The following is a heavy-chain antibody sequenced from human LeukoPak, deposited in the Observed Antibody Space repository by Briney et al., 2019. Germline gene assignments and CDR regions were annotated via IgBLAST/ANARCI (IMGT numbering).Heavy chain of an antibody. D-gene: IGHD6-13*01. CDR1: GFTFSSYA. V-gene: IGHV3-30*04. Sequence: GGSLRLSCAASGFTFSSYAMHWVRQAPGKGLEWVAVISYDGSNKYYADSVKGRFTISRVNSKNTLYLQMNSLRAEDTAVYYCARDMRPGSWYTSFDYWGQGTLVTVSS. CDR2: ISYDGSNK. J-gene: IGHJ4*02. CDR3: ARDMRPGSWYTSFDY.